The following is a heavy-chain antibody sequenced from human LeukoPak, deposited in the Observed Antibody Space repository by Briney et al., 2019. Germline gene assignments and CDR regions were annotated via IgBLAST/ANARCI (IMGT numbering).Heavy chain of an antibody. V-gene: IGHV4-59*01. J-gene: IGHJ2*01. CDR1: GGSISSYC. Sequence: PSETLSLTCTVSGGSISSYCWSWIRQPPGKGLERIGFIYYNGSTNYNPSLKSRVIISLNTSKNQFSLKLSSVTPADTAVYYCARADYGGNTWYFDLWGRGTLVTVSS. D-gene: IGHD4-23*01. CDR2: IYYNGST. CDR3: ARADYGGNTWYFDL.